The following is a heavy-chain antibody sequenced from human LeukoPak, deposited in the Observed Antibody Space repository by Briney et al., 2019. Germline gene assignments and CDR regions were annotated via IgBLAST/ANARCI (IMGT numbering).Heavy chain of an antibody. CDR2: IRSDGSDK. Sequence: GGSLRLSCAASGFNFRDYGMHWGRRTPGKGLEGVAFIRSDGSDKYYADSVKGRFTISRDNSKNTLYLQMNRLRAEDTAVYYCANLPVMGYYYGSGSYYSMDVWGKGTTVTISS. D-gene: IGHD3-10*01. CDR1: GFNFRDYG. J-gene: IGHJ6*04. V-gene: IGHV3-30*02. CDR3: ANLPVMGYYYGSGSYYSMDV.